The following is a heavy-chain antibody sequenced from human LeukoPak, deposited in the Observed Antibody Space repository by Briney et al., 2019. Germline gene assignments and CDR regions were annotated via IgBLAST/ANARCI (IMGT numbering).Heavy chain of an antibody. J-gene: IGHJ4*02. CDR3: ARDRLWFNY. CDR1: GASISSYY. D-gene: IGHD3-10*01. Sequence: PSETLSLTCTVSGASISSYYWSWVRQPPGKGLEWIGYIYYSGSTNYNPSLKSRVTISVDTSKNQFSLKLSSVTAADTAVYYCARDRLWFNYWGQGTLVTVSS. CDR2: IYYSGST. V-gene: IGHV4-59*01.